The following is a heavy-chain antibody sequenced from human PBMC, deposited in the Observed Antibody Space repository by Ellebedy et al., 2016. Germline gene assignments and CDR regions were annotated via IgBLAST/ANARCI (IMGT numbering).Heavy chain of an antibody. Sequence: SGPTLVKPTQTLTLTCTFSGFSLSTSGTTVGWVRQPPGEAPEWLAFIYWNDDKRYSPSLKSRPSITKDTSRNQVVLTLTNVDPVDTATYYCVHRTTVTSVDYWGQGSLVTVSS. V-gene: IGHV2-5*01. CDR3: VHRTTVTSVDY. CDR2: IYWNDDK. CDR1: GFSLSTSGTT. J-gene: IGHJ4*02. D-gene: IGHD4-11*01.